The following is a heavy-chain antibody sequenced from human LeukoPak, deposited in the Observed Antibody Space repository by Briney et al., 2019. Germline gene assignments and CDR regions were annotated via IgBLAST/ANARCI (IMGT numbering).Heavy chain of an antibody. CDR3: ASYDFWSGYYTDN. D-gene: IGHD3-3*01. CDR1: GGSFSGYY. CDR2: ISHSGST. J-gene: IGHJ4*02. Sequence: SETLSLTCAVYGGSFSGYYWSWIRQPPGKGLEWIGEISHSGSTNYNPSLKSRVTISVDTSKNQFSLKLSSVTAADTAVYYCASYDFWSGYYTDNWGQGTLVTVSS. V-gene: IGHV4-34*01.